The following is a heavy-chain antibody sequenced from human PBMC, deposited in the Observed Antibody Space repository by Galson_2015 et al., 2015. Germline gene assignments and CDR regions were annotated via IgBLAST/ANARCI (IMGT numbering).Heavy chain of an antibody. J-gene: IGHJ4*02. D-gene: IGHD6-19*01. CDR1: GFTFSDYI. Sequence: SLRLSCAASGFTFSDYIMTWVRQAPGKGLEWVANIDQDGSEKNYVDSVKARFTISRDNAKNSLYLQMDNLRAEDTAVYYCAGGLGWSSDYWGPGTLVTVSS. CDR3: AGGLGWSSDY. V-gene: IGHV3-7*01. CDR2: IDQDGSEK.